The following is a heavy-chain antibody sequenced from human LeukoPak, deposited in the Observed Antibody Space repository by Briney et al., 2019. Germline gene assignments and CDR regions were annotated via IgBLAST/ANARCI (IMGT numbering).Heavy chain of an antibody. Sequence: ASVKVSCKASGYTFTGYYMHWVRQAPGQGLEWMGWINPNSGGTNYAQKFQGRVTMTRDTSISTAYMELSRLRSDDTAVYYCARGFYDSSGYWDLDAFDIWGQGTMVTVSS. CDR3: ARGFYDSSGYWDLDAFDI. J-gene: IGHJ3*02. D-gene: IGHD3-22*01. CDR1: GYTFTGYY. V-gene: IGHV1-2*02. CDR2: INPNSGGT.